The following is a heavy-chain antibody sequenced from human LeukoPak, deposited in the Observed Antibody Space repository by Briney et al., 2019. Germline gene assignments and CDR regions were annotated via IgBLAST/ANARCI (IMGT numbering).Heavy chain of an antibody. CDR1: GGSFSGYY. J-gene: IGHJ4*02. V-gene: IGHV4-34*01. CDR3: ARVVVVATYLDY. Sequence: SETLSLTCAVYGGSFSGYYWSWIRQSPGKGLEWIGEINHSGSTNYNPSLKSRVTISVDRSKNQFSLKLSSVTAADTAVYYCARVVVVATYLDYWGQGTLVTVSS. CDR2: INHSGST. D-gene: IGHD3-22*01.